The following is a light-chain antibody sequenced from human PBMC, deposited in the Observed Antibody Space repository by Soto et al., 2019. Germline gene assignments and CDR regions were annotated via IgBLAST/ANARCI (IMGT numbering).Light chain of an antibody. V-gene: IGKV3-20*01. CDR1: QSVSSY. J-gene: IGKJ4*01. Sequence: EIVLTQSPGTLSLSVGARVTLSCRASQSVSSYLAWYQHTPGQAPRRLIYDTSNRASGTQDWFSGTGSGTDCYLTVSRLELAVLKLYYCQQYGSSPLPFGGGARVEIK. CDR3: QQYGSSPLP. CDR2: DTS.